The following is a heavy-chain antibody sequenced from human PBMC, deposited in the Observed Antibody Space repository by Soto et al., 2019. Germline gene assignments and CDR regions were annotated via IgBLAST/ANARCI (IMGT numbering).Heavy chain of an antibody. CDR3: ASLSMVRGVTLLGYYGMDV. CDR1: GGSISSSSYY. CDR2: IYYSGST. J-gene: IGHJ6*02. Sequence: PSQTLSLTCTVSGGSISSSSYYWGWIRQPPGKGLEWIGSIYYSGSTYYNPSLKSRVTISVDTSKNQFSLKLSSVTAADTAVYYCASLSMVRGVTLLGYYGMDVWGQGTTVTVSS. D-gene: IGHD3-10*01. V-gene: IGHV4-39*01.